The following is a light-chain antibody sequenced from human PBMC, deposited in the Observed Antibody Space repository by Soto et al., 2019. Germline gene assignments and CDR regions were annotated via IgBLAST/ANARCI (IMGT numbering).Light chain of an antibody. V-gene: IGLV1-40*01. J-gene: IGLJ2*01. CDR2: GNS. Sequence: QSVLTQPPSVSGAPGQRVTISCTGSSSNIGAGYDVHWYQQLPGTAPKLLIYGNSNRPSGVPDRFSGSKSGTSASLAITGLQAEEEAEYDCRSYDSSLRDVVFGGGTELTVL. CDR1: SSNIGAGYD. CDR3: RSYDSSLRDVV.